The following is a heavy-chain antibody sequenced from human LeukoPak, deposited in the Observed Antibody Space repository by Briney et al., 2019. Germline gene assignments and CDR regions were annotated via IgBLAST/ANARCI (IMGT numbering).Heavy chain of an antibody. CDR2: ISGSGGST. J-gene: IGHJ4*02. D-gene: IGHD3-22*01. Sequence: PGGSLRLSCAASGFTFSSYEMNWVRQAPGKGLEWVSSISGSGGSTYYADSVKGRFTVSKDNSKSTLYLQVNSLRAEDTAEYYCAKHADSSGRPRAGIDYWGQGTLVTVSS. V-gene: IGHV3-23*01. CDR1: GFTFSSYE. CDR3: AKHADSSGRPRAGIDY.